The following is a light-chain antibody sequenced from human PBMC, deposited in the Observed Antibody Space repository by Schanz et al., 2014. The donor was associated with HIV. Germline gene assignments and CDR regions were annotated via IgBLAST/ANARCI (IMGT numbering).Light chain of an antibody. V-gene: IGLV2-14*01. CDR2: EVS. Sequence: QSALTQPASMSGSPGQSITISCTGTSGDIGPYDYVSWYQQHPGKAPKLMIYEVSKRPSGVPDRFSGSKSGTSASLAISGLQSEDEADYYCSSYTSSSTLVFGGGTKLTVL. CDR3: SSYTSSSTLV. CDR1: SGDIGPYDY. J-gene: IGLJ2*01.